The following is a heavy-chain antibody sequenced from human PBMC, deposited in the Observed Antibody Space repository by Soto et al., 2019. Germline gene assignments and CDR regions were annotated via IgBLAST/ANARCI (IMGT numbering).Heavy chain of an antibody. CDR2: INHSGST. V-gene: IGHV4-34*01. J-gene: IGHJ4*02. CDR3: ARVRRGLYSSSRPGYFDY. Sequence: LSLTCAVYGGSFSGYYWSWIRQPPGKGLEWIGEINHSGSTNYNPSLKSRVTISVDTSKNQFSLKLSSVTAADTAVYYCARVRRGLYSSSRPGYFDYWGQGTLVTVSS. D-gene: IGHD6-6*01. CDR1: GGSFSGYY.